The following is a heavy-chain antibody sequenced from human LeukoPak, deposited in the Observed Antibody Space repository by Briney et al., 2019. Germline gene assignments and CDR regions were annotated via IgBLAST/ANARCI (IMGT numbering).Heavy chain of an antibody. CDR1: GYTLTGYY. CDR2: INPNSGGT. J-gene: IGHJ4*02. Sequence: ASVKVSCKASGYTLTGYYMHWVRQAPGQGLEWMGWINPNSGGTNYAQKFQGRVTMTRDTSINTAYMELSRLESDDSAVYYCAREGARSNDYWGQGTLVSVSS. D-gene: IGHD1-26*01. V-gene: IGHV1-2*02. CDR3: AREGARSNDY.